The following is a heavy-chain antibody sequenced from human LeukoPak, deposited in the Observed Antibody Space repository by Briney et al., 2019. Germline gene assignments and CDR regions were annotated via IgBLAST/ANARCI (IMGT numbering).Heavy chain of an antibody. V-gene: IGHV5-10-1*01. D-gene: IGHD5-24*01. J-gene: IGHJ4*02. Sequence: ESLRISCKGSAYSFTSCWISWVRQMPGKGLEWMGRIDPSDSYTNYSPSFQGRATISADKSISTAYLQWASLKASDTAMYYCASLEMATDYWGQGTLVTVSS. CDR3: ASLEMATDY. CDR1: AYSFTSCW. CDR2: IDPSDSYT.